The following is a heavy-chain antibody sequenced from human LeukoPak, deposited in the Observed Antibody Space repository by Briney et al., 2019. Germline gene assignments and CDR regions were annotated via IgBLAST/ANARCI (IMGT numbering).Heavy chain of an antibody. D-gene: IGHD6-13*01. V-gene: IGHV3-7*01. Sequence: QAGGSLRLCCAASGFTFSNYWMSWVRQAPGKGLEWVANIKEDGSEKYYVDSVKGRFTISRDNARNSLYLQMNSLRAEDTAAHYCASGRQLGYWGQGTLVTVSS. CDR2: IKEDGSEK. CDR3: ASGRQLGY. J-gene: IGHJ4*02. CDR1: GFTFSNYW.